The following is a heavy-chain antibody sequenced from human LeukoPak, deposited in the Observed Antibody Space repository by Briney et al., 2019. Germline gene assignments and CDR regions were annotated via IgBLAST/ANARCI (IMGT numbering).Heavy chain of an antibody. V-gene: IGHV3-53*05. J-gene: IGHJ4*02. D-gene: IGHD6-13*01. Sequence: GGSLRLSCAASGFTVSSNYMSWVRQAPGKGLEWVSAIYADGSTYYADSVKGRFTISRDNSKNTLYLQMNSLRAEDTAVYYCARAKYSSSWLRRFFDYWGQGTLVTVSS. CDR1: GFTVSSNY. CDR3: ARAKYSSSWLRRFFDY. CDR2: IYADGST.